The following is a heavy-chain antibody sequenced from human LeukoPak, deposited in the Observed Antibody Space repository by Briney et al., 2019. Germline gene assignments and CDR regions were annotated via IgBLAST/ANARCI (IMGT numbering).Heavy chain of an antibody. J-gene: IGHJ5*02. CDR1: GGSISSGGYY. V-gene: IGHV4-31*03. D-gene: IGHD2-15*01. CDR3: ASVICGGSCYSKWFDP. Sequence: SQTLSLTCTVSGGSISSGGYYWSWIRQHPGKGLEWIGYIYYSGSTYYNPSLKSRVTISVDTSKNQFSLKLSSVTAADTAVYYCASVICGGSCYSKWFDPWGQGTLVTVSS. CDR2: IYYSGST.